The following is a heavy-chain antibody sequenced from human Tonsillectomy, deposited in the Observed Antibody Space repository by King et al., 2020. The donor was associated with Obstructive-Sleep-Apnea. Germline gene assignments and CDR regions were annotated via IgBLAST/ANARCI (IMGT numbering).Heavy chain of an antibody. D-gene: IGHD4/OR15-4a*01. CDR2: ISGNGGST. V-gene: IGHV3-23*04. CDR1: GFTFRSFA. Sequence: QLVQSGGGLVQPGGSLRLSCAASGFTFRSFAVMWVRQAPGKGLEWVSSISGNGGSTYYADSVKGRFSIYRDNSKNTADLQMNSRRAEDTAVYYCAKGPFDYDPFDYGGQGTLVTVSS. CDR3: AKGPFDYDPFDY. J-gene: IGHJ4*02.